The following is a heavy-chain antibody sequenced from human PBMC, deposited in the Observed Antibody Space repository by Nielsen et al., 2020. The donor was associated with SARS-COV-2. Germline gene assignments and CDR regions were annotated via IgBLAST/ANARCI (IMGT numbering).Heavy chain of an antibody. CDR2: ISRNNGRT. J-gene: IGHJ6*02. D-gene: IGHD3-22*01. CDR1: GYTFTSYG. V-gene: IGHV1-18*04. Sequence: ASVKVSCKSSGYTFTSYGISWVRQAPGQGLEWMGWISRNNGRTNYAQKFQGRVTMTTDTSTSIAYMELRSLRSGDTAVYYCARAGYYDSSGSRNFHYYGMDVWGQGTTVTVSS. CDR3: ARAGYYDSSGSRNFHYYGMDV.